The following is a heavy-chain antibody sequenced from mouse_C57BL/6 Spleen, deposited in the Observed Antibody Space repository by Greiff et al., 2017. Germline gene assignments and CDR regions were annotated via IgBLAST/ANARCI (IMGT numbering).Heavy chain of an antibody. V-gene: IGHV5-9*01. CDR1: GFTFSSYT. CDR3: ARAAYYDYWYFDV. J-gene: IGHJ1*03. CDR2: ISGGGGNT. D-gene: IGHD2-4*01. Sequence: EVKVVESGGGLVKPGGSLKLSCAASGFTFSSYTMSWVRQTPEKRLEWVATISGGGGNTYYPDSVKGRFTISRDNAKNTLYLQMSSLRSEDTALYYCARAAYYDYWYFDVWGTGTTVTVSS.